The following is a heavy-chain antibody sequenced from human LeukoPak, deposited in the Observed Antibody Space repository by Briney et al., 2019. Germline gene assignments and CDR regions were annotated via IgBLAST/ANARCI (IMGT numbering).Heavy chain of an antibody. V-gene: IGHV4-59*08. Sequence: SETLSLTCTVSDGSISNYYWSWIRQPPGEGLEWIAYIYSSGSTNYNPSLKSRVTISVDTSKNQFSLKLSSVTAADTAIYYCARHPSRGDYGYAFDIWGQGTMVTVSS. CDR2: IYSSGST. D-gene: IGHD4-17*01. CDR3: ARHPSRGDYGYAFDI. CDR1: DGSISNYY. J-gene: IGHJ3*02.